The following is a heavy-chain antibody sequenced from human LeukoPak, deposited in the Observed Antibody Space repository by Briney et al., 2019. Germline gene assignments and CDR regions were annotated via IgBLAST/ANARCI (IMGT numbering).Heavy chain of an antibody. CDR3: SIRPSMTTVTTALDY. D-gene: IGHD4-11*01. CDR1: GFTFDDYG. Sequence: AGGSLRLSCAASGFTFDDYGMSWVRQAPGKGLEWISGINRNGDSTGYADSVKGRFTISRDNAKNSLYLQMNSLRAEDTALYYCSIRPSMTTVTTALDYWGQGTLVTVSS. V-gene: IGHV3-20*04. CDR2: INRNGDST. J-gene: IGHJ4*02.